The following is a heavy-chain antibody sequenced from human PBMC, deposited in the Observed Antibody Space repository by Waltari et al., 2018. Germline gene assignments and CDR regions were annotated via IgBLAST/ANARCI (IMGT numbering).Heavy chain of an antibody. CDR2: ISYEGGNK. CDR3: ARDDCDRTWCDGLVY. V-gene: IGHV3-30*16. CDR1: GFTFSRFA. J-gene: IGHJ4*02. Sequence: QVQLVESGGGVVQPGRSLRLSCAASGFTFSRFAMYWVRQAQGKGLEWVAVISYEGGNKYYGDSVKGRFTIARDNSKNTLYLQMDSPRTEDTAVYYCARDDCDRTWCDGLVYWDQGTLVTVSS. D-gene: IGHD3-9*01.